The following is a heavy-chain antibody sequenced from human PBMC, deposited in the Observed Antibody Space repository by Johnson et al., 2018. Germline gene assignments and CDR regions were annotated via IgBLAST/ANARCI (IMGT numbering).Heavy chain of an antibody. Sequence: EVQLVESGGGLVQPRGSLRLSCAASGFTVSSNYMSWVRQAPGKGLEWVSAISGSGGSTYYADAVKGRFTISSNNPKNTLYLQMNSQRAEDTAVYYCASYPDYYYYYMDVWGKGTTVTVSS. CDR2: ISGSGGST. CDR1: GFTVSSNY. V-gene: IGHV3-23*04. J-gene: IGHJ6*03. D-gene: IGHD3-16*01. CDR3: ASYPDYYYYYMDV.